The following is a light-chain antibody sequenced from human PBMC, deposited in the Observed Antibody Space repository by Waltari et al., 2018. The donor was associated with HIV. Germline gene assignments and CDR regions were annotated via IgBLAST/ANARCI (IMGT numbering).Light chain of an antibody. CDR3: AAWDDSHVI. CDR2: RNS. Sequence: QSVLTQSPSASGTPGQRVTIPCSGSSSHIGSNYVYWSQLLTGQAPKHLIVRNSQRPSGAPVRFSGSKSVTSASLAISGLRSEDEADYYCAAWDDSHVIFGGGTKLTVL. J-gene: IGLJ2*01. V-gene: IGLV1-47*01. CDR1: SSHIGSNY.